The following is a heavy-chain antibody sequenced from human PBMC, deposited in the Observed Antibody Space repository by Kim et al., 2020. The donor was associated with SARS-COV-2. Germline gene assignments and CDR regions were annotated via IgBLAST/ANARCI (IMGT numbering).Heavy chain of an antibody. V-gene: IGHV3-21*01. CDR3: ARDRGGVLSLYDYGDYGAVDAFDI. D-gene: IGHD4-17*01. CDR2: ISSSSSYI. J-gene: IGHJ3*02. Sequence: GGSLRLSCAASGFTFSSYSMNWVRQAPGKGLEWVSSISSSSSYIYYADSVKGRFTISRDNAKNSLYLQMNSLRAEDTAVYYCARDRGGVLSLYDYGDYGAVDAFDIWGQGTMVTVSS. CDR1: GFTFSSYS.